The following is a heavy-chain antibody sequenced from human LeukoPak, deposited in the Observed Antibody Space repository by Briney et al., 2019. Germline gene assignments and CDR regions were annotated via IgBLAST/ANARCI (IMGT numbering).Heavy chain of an antibody. CDR2: ISYDGSNK. CDR1: GFTFSSYA. Sequence: PGGSLRLSCAASGFTFSSYAMHWVRQAPGKGLEWVAVISYDGSNKYYADSVKGRFTISRDNSKNTLYLQMNSLRAEDTAVYYCAKDPRLFWMGGYFDYWGQGTLVTVSS. CDR3: AKDPRLFWMGGYFDY. J-gene: IGHJ4*02. V-gene: IGHV3-30*04. D-gene: IGHD3-3*01.